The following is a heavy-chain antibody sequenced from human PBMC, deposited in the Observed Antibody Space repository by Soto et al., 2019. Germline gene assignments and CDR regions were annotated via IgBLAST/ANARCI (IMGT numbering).Heavy chain of an antibody. J-gene: IGHJ6*02. CDR2: IIPIFGTA. D-gene: IGHD3-9*01. CDR1: GGTFSSYA. V-gene: IGHV1-69*13. Sequence: GASVKVSCKASGGTFSSYAISWVRQAPGQGPEWMGGIIPIFGTANYAQKFQGRVTITADESTSTAYMELSSLRSEDTAVYYCARGLEEYAGDYDILIPSPNYGMDVWGQGTTVTVSS. CDR3: ARGLEEYAGDYDILIPSPNYGMDV.